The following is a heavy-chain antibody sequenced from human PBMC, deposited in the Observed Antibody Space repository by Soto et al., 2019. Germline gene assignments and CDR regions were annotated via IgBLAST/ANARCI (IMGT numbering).Heavy chain of an antibody. CDR3: AKEAYSGLYSSGWYRVYSDY. Sequence: EVQLVESGGGLVQPGRSLRLSCAASGFTFDDYAMHWVRQAPGKGLEWVSGISWNSGSIGYADSVKGRFTISRDNAKNSLYLQMNSLRAEDTALYYCAKEAYSGLYSSGWYRVYSDYWGQGTLVTVSS. J-gene: IGHJ4*02. CDR2: ISWNSGSI. V-gene: IGHV3-9*01. D-gene: IGHD6-19*01. CDR1: GFTFDDYA.